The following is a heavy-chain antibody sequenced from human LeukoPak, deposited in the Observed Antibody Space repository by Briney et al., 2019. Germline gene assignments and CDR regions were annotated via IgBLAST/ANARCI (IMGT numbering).Heavy chain of an antibody. V-gene: IGHV4-59*01. CDR2: IYYSGST. CDR1: GGSISSYY. CDR3: ARVRMVRGVMGFDY. Sequence: SETLSLTCTVSGGSISSYYWSWIRQPPGKGLEWIGYIYYSGSTNHNPSLKSRVTISVDTSKNQFSLKLSSVTAADTAVYYCARVRMVRGVMGFDYWGQGTLVTVSS. D-gene: IGHD3-10*01. J-gene: IGHJ4*02.